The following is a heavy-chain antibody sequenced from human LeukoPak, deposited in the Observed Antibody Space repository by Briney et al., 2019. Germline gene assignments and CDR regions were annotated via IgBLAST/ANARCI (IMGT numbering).Heavy chain of an antibody. J-gene: IGHJ4*02. CDR3: ARDRDRMVQGVTALFDY. V-gene: IGHV1-18*04. CDR1: GYTFTTYG. Sequence: GASVKVSCKTSGYTFTTYGISWVRQAPGQGLEWMGWISGSNGNTKYAQKVQGRVTMTTDTSTTTAYTEVRSLRSDDTAVYYCARDRDRMVQGVTALFDYWGQGTLVTVSS. CDR2: ISGSNGNT. D-gene: IGHD3-10*01.